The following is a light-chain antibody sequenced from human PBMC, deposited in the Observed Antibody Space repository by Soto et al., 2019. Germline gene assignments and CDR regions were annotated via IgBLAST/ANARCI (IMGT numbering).Light chain of an antibody. CDR2: DAS. J-gene: IGKJ1*01. CDR1: QGVSNN. CDR3: QQYNNWPPWT. V-gene: IGKV3-15*01. Sequence: EIVLTQSPATLSVSPGERVTLSCRASQGVSNNLAWYQQKPGQAPRLLIFDASTRATGIPARFSGSGSGTKFTLTINSLQSEDFAVYHCQQYNNWPPWTFGQGTKVDIK.